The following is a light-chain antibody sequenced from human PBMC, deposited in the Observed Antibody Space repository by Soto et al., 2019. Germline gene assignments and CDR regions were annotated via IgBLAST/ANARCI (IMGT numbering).Light chain of an antibody. Sequence: QSLLTQPASVSGSPGESISISCTGTSRDVGGYNYVSWYQQHPGKAPKLMIYEVSNRPSGVSNRFSGSKSGNTASLTISGLQAEDEADYYCSSYTSSSTLYVFGTGTKV. V-gene: IGLV2-14*01. CDR2: EVS. CDR3: SSYTSSSTLYV. CDR1: SRDVGGYNY. J-gene: IGLJ1*01.